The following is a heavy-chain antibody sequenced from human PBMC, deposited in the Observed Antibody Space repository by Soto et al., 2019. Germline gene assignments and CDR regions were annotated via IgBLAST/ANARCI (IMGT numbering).Heavy chain of an antibody. CDR1: CCSFSGYY. V-gene: IGHV4-34*01. D-gene: IGHD2-8*02. CDR2: FNNSGST. CDR3: ARDKITGIFHY. J-gene: IGHJ4*02. Sequence: QVQLQQWGAGLLKPSETLSLTCAVYCCSFSGYYLTCIRQPPGTGLEWIGEFNNSGSTNYNPSLKTLIPITVDTHKNQFSLKLTSVTDADTAVYYCARDKITGIFHYRGQGTLVPVSS.